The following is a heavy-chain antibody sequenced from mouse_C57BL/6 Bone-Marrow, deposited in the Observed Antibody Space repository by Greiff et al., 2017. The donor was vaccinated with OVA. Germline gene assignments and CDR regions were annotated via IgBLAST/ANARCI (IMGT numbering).Heavy chain of an antibody. Sequence: QVHLPPSFSSLLPPGASVALSCKATGSPFTGYWIEWVKQRPGHGLEWIGEILPGSGSTNYNEKFKGKATFTADTSSNTAYMQLSSLTTEDSAIYYCARRGVYYSKDYAMDYWGQGTSVTVSS. CDR2: ILPGSGST. CDR1: GSPFTGYW. V-gene: IGHV1-9*01. D-gene: IGHD2-5*01. J-gene: IGHJ4*01. CDR3: ARRGVYYSKDYAMDY.